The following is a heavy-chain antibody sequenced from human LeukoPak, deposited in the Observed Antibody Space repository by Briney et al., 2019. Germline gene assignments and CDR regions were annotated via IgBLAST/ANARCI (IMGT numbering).Heavy chain of an antibody. CDR2: ISSSSSYI. D-gene: IGHD4-17*01. CDR1: GFTFSSYS. Sequence: GGSLRLSCAASGFTFSSYSMNWVRQAPGKGLEWVSSISSSSSYIYYADSVKGRFTISRDSSKNTMFLQMNSLRAEDTAIYYCAKEFGDYQLEWGQGTLVTGSS. J-gene: IGHJ4*02. V-gene: IGHV3-21*04. CDR3: AKEFGDYQLE.